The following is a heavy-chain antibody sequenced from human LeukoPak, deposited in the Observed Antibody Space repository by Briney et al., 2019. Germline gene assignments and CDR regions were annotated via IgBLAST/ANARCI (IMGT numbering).Heavy chain of an antibody. CDR3: ATYVVYHSCKYLVNY. CDR1: NPDDRTTGYE. D-gene: IGHD3-16*01. CDR2: INYSGST. J-gene: IGHJ4*02. Sequence: SETLTLLCIVPNPDDRTTGYECSWIRQPPGKGLEWIASINYSGSTYYNPSLKSRVTISVDTSENQFSLKLSSVTAADTAVYLCATYVVYHSCKYLVNYWGQGTLVTVSS. V-gene: IGHV4-39*01.